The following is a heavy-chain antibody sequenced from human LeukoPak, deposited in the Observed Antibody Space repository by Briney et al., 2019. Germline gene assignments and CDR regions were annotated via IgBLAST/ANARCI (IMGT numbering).Heavy chain of an antibody. D-gene: IGHD3-10*01. CDR2: IYSGGST. J-gene: IGHJ4*02. CDR1: EFTVSSNY. V-gene: IGHV3-66*02. Sequence: GGSLRLSCEASEFTVSSNYMSWVRQAPGKGLEWVSVIYSGGSTYYADSVKGRSTISRDNSKNTLYLQMNSLRAEDTAVYYCAREKDRAFDYWGQGTLVTVSS. CDR3: AREKDRAFDY.